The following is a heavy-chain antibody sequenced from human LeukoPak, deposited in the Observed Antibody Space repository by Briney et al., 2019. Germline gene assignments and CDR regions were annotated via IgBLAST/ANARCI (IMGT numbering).Heavy chain of an antibody. V-gene: IGHV4-34*01. CDR2: INHSGST. CDR3: ARVRGITMVRGVITYYYHYGMDV. J-gene: IGHJ6*02. Sequence: SETLSLTCAVYGGSFSGYYWSWIRQPPGKGLEWIGEINHSGSTNYNPSLKSRVTISVDTSKNQFSLKLSSVTAADTAVYYCARVRGITMVRGVITYYYHYGMDVWGQGTTVTVSS. CDR1: GGSFSGYY. D-gene: IGHD3-10*01.